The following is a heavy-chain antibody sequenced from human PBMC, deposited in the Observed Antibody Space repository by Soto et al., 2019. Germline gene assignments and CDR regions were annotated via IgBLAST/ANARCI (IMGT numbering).Heavy chain of an antibody. Sequence: SETLSLTCSVSGGSLSSHFWAWIRQPPGKGLEWVGYIFYTGITNYNPSLQSRVSISVDTSKERFSLTLNSVTAADTAVYYCARGGYDFSGVNFDEGFDFWGQGIPVTVSS. J-gene: IGHJ3*01. V-gene: IGHV4-59*11. CDR3: ARGGYDFSGVNFDEGFDF. CDR1: GGSLSSHF. D-gene: IGHD3-22*01. CDR2: IFYTGIT.